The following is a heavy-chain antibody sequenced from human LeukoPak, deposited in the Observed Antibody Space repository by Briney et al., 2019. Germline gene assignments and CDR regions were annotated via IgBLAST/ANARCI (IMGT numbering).Heavy chain of an antibody. CDR1: GGDFSTFG. J-gene: IGHJ4*02. CDR2: IIPVFRTA. CDR3: ARLPLGYTYGY. D-gene: IGHD5-12*01. V-gene: IGHV1-69*13. Sequence: ASVKVSCKASGGDFSTFGIHWVRQAPGQGFEWMGGIIPVFRTANYAQKWKGRVTITADESSTTAYMELSSLRSEDTAVYYCARLPLGYTYGYWGQGTLVTDSS.